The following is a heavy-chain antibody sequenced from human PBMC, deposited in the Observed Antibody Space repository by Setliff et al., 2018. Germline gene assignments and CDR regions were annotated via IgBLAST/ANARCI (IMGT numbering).Heavy chain of an antibody. CDR3: VRHMTYYDFWRGYYSTSDAFHV. D-gene: IGHD3-3*01. V-gene: IGHV3-73*01. J-gene: IGHJ3*01. Sequence: GGSLRLSCVASGFTFSNYGMHWVRQASGKGLEWVGRIRTKANSYATAYATSVQDRFTISRHDSESTTYLQMNGLKTEDTAVYYCVRHMTYYDFWRGYYSTSDAFHVWGQGTMVTVSS. CDR1: GFTFSNYG. CDR2: IRTKANSYAT.